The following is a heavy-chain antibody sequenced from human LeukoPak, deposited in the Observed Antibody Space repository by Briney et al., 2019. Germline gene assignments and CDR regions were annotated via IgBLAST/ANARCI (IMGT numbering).Heavy chain of an antibody. D-gene: IGHD3-22*01. Sequence: SVKVSCKASGGTFSSYAISWVRQAPGQGLAWMGRIIPIFGTANYAQKFQGRVTITTDESTSTAYMELSSLRSEDTAVYCCARTYYDSSGYGPDYWGQGTLVTVSS. V-gene: IGHV1-69*05. CDR3: ARTYYDSSGYGPDY. J-gene: IGHJ4*02. CDR1: GGTFSSYA. CDR2: IIPIFGTA.